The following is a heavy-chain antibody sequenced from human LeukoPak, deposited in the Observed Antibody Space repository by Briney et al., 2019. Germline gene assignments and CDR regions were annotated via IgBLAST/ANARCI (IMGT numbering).Heavy chain of an antibody. CDR2: IYYSGST. CDR1: GGSISSGGYY. CDR3: ARAERVEDYYYDSRQGAFDI. J-gene: IGHJ3*02. D-gene: IGHD3-22*01. V-gene: IGHV4-31*03. Sequence: NPSETLSLTCTVSGGSISSGGYYWSWIRQHPGKGLEWIGYIYYSGSTNYNPSLKSRVTISVDTSKNQFSLKLSSVTAADTAVYYCARAERVEDYYYDSRQGAFDIWGQGTMVTVSS.